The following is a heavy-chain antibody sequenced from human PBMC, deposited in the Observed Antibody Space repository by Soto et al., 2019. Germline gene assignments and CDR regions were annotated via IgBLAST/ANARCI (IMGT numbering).Heavy chain of an antibody. Sequence: EVQLVESGGGLVQPGGSLRLSCAASGFTVSSNYMSWVRQAPGKGLEWASVIYSGGSTYYADSVKGRFTISRHNSKNTLYIQMNRLRAEDAAVYYCAREGAGRDYWGQGKLLTVSS. D-gene: IGHD6-19*01. CDR3: AREGAGRDY. V-gene: IGHV3-53*04. CDR2: IYSGGST. CDR1: GFTVSSNY. J-gene: IGHJ4*02.